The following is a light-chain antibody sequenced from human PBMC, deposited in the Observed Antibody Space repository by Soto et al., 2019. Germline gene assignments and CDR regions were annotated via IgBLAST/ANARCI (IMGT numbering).Light chain of an antibody. J-gene: IGLJ1*01. CDR2: EVS. Sequence: QSVLTRPAWVSGSPGQSITISCTGTSSDVGGYNYVSWYQQHPGKAPKLMIYEVSNRPSGVSNRFSGSKSGYTASLTISGLQAEDEADYYCSSYTTSSTLYVFGSGTKV. V-gene: IGLV2-14*01. CDR1: SSDVGGYNY. CDR3: SSYTTSSTLYV.